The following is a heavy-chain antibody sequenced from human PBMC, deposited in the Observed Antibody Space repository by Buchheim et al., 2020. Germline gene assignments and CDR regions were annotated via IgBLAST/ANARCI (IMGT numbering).Heavy chain of an antibody. CDR2: IYYSGST. V-gene: IGHV4-59*12. CDR3: ARDDRYSGYDTFDY. D-gene: IGHD5-12*01. CDR1: GGSISSYY. J-gene: IGHJ4*02. Sequence: QVQLQESGPGLVKPSETLSLTCTVSGGSISSYYWSWIRQPPGKGLEWIGYIYYSGSTNYNPSLKSRVTISVDTSKNQFSLKLSSVTAADTAVYYCARDDRYSGYDTFDYWGQGTL.